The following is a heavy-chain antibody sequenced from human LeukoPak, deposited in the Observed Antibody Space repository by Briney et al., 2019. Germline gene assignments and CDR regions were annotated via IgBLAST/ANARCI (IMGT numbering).Heavy chain of an antibody. CDR3: ARMVRGPYYSFDI. V-gene: IGHV4-31*03. CDR1: GGSISSGGYY. J-gene: IGHJ3*02. D-gene: IGHD3-10*01. Sequence: SETLSLTCTVSGGSISSGGYYWSWIRQHPGKGLEWIGYIYYSGSTYYNPSLKSRVTISVDTSKNQFSLKLSSVTAADTAVYYCARMVRGPYYSFDIWGQGTMVTVSS. CDR2: IYYSGST.